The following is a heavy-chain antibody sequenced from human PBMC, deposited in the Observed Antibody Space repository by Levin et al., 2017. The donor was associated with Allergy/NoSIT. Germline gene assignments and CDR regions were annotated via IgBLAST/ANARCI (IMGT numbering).Heavy chain of an antibody. CDR2: IHWNDDK. J-gene: IGHJ4*02. V-gene: IGHV2-5*01. Sequence: SGPTLVKPTQTLTLTCTFSGFSLTPSGVSVGWIRQPPGKGLEWVALIHWNDDKRYSPFLKKRLTITKDTSKNQVVLRMTNMDPVDTATYYCAHSFRWDFLNGHELDYWGQGILVTVSS. D-gene: IGHD3-3*01. CDR1: GFSLTPSGVS. CDR3: AHSFRWDFLNGHELDY.